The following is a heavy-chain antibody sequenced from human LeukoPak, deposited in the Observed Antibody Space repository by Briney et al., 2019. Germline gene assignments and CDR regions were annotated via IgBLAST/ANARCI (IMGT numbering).Heavy chain of an antibody. J-gene: IGHJ4*02. Sequence: ASVKVSCKASGYTFTSYGISWVRQAPGQGLEWMGWTSAYNGNTNYAQKLQGRVTMTTDTSTSTAYMELRSLRSDDTAVYYCARDLPEPYSSSWYGPLFLDYWGQGTLVTVSS. D-gene: IGHD6-13*01. CDR2: TSAYNGNT. V-gene: IGHV1-18*01. CDR1: GYTFTSYG. CDR3: ARDLPEPYSSSWYGPLFLDY.